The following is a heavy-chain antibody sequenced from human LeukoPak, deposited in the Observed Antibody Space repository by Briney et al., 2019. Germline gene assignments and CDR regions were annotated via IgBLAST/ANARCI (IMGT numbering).Heavy chain of an antibody. CDR3: ASVYDSSGYYNF. CDR1: GGSFSGYY. CDR2: INHSGST. J-gene: IGHJ4*02. Sequence: KPSETLSLTCAVYGGSFSGYYWSWIRQPPGKGLEWIGEINHSGSTNYNPSLKSRVTISVDTSKHQFSLKLSSVPAADTAVYYCASVYDSSGYYNFWAQGTLVTVSS. V-gene: IGHV4-34*01. D-gene: IGHD3-22*01.